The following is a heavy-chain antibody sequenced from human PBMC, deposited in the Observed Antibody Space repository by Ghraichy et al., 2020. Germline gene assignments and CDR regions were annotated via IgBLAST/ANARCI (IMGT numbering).Heavy chain of an antibody. V-gene: IGHV1-69*13. Sequence: SVKVSCKASGGTFSSYAISWVRQAPGQGLEWMGGIIPIFGTANYAQKFQGRVTITADESTSTAYMELSSLRSEDTAVYYCARAILMGDAFDIWGQGTMVTVSS. CDR3: ARAILMGDAFDI. J-gene: IGHJ3*02. CDR1: GGTFSSYA. CDR2: IIPIFGTA. D-gene: IGHD3-16*01.